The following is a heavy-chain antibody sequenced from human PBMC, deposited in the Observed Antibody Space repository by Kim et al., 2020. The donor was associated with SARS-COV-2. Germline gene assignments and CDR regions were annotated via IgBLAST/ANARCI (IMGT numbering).Heavy chain of an antibody. CDR2: ISRDTIAT. J-gene: IGHJ4*02. Sequence: GGSLRLSCAASGFTFTPYAMHWVRQAPGKGLEWVSFISRDTIATYYADSVKGRFTVSRDDSRNMLFLQLNNLRPEDSAVYYCARDSYRYDSWGRGTLVT. CDR1: GFTFTPYA. CDR3: ARDSYRYDS. V-gene: IGHV3-30*03. D-gene: IGHD5-18*01.